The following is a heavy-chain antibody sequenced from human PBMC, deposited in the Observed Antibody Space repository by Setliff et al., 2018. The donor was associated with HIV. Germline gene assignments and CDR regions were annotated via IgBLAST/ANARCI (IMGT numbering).Heavy chain of an antibody. CDR3: AREVSSNTGSYYKQY. CDR2: ISAANGKK. D-gene: IGHD3-10*01. V-gene: IGHV1-18*01. J-gene: IGHJ4*02. CDR1: GYTFSSYG. Sequence: GASVKVSCKASGYTFSSYGISWVRQTPGQGIEWMGWISAANGKKYYAPKVHDRITLTMDISTTTAHLQLRSLRSDDTAVYFCAREVSSNTGSYYKQYWGQGTLVTVSS.